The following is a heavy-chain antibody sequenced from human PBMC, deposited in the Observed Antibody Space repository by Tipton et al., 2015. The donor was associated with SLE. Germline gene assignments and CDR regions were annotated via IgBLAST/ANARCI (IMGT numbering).Heavy chain of an antibody. D-gene: IGHD5-12*01. V-gene: IGHV4-4*07. J-gene: IGHJ4*02. Sequence: TSYNPSLKSRLIMTVDTSKHQFSLKLNSVTAADTAVYYCARRHYSGPFDSWGQGTLVTVSS. CDR3: ARRHYSGPFDS. CDR2: T.